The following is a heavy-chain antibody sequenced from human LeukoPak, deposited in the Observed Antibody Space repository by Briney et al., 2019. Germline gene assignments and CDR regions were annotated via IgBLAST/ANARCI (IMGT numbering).Heavy chain of an antibody. CDR2: ISSNGGST. CDR3: ARDRDGSGSSPLGY. V-gene: IGHV3-64*01. D-gene: IGHD3-10*01. CDR1: GFTFSSYA. Sequence: GSLRRSCAASGFTFSSYAMHWVRQAPGKGLEYVSAISSNGGSTYYANSVKGRFTISRDNSKNTLYLQMGSLRAEDMAVYYCARDRDGSGSSPLGYWGQGTLVTVSS. J-gene: IGHJ4*02.